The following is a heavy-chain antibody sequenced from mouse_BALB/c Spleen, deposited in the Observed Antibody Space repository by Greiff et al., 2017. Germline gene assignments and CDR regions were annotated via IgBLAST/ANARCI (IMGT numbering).Heavy chain of an antibody. CDR3: ANRYDGYFDY. J-gene: IGHJ2*01. D-gene: IGHD2-14*01. Sequence: DVQLVESGGGLVKPGGSLKLSCAASGFTFSSYAMSWVRQTPEKRLEWVASISSGGSTYYPDSVKGRFTISRDNARNILYLQMSSLRSEDTAMYYCANRYDGYFDYWGQGTTLTVSS. CDR2: ISSGGST. V-gene: IGHV5-6-5*01. CDR1: GFTFSSYA.